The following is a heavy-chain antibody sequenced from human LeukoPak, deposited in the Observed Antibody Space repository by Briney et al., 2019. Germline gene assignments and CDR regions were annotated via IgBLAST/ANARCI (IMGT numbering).Heavy chain of an antibody. V-gene: IGHV3-33*01. CDR1: GFTFSSYG. J-gene: IGHJ4*02. Sequence: PGGSLRPSCAASGFTFSSYGMHWVRQAPGKGLEWVAVIWYDGSNKYYADSVKGRFTISRDNSKNTLYLQMNSLRAEDTAVYYCARENGDYESIFDYWGQGTLVTVSS. D-gene: IGHD4-17*01. CDR2: IWYDGSNK. CDR3: ARENGDYESIFDY.